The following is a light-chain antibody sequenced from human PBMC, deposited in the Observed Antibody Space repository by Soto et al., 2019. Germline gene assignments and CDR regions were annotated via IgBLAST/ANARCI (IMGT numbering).Light chain of an antibody. CDR3: QQYNSYSVT. J-gene: IGKJ1*01. V-gene: IGKV1-5*03. CDR1: QSISSW. CDR2: KAS. Sequence: DIQMTQSPSTLSASVGDRVTITCRASQSISSWLAWYQQKPGKAPKLLIYKASSLESGVPSRFSGSGSVTEFTLTISSLQPDDFATYSCQQYNSYSVTFGQGTKVEIK.